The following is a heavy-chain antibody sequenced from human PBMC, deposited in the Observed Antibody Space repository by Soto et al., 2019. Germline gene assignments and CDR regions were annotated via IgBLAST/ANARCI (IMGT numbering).Heavy chain of an antibody. J-gene: IGHJ6*02. CDR2: IIPIFGTA. CDR3: ARVVYSSGWYSYYYGMDV. CDR1: GGTFSSYA. D-gene: IGHD6-19*01. V-gene: IGHV1-69*13. Sequence: ASVKVSCKASGGTFSSYAISWVRQAPGQGLEWMGGIIPIFGTANYAQKFQGRVTITADESTSTAYMELSSLRSEDTAVYYCARVVYSSGWYSYYYGMDVWGQGTTVTVSS.